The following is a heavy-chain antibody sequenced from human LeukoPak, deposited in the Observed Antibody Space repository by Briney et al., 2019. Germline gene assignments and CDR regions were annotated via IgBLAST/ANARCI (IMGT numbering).Heavy chain of an antibody. V-gene: IGHV1-3*01. D-gene: IGHD3-3*01. CDR1: GYTFTSYA. CDR2: INAGNGNT. J-gene: IGHJ6*02. Sequence: ASVKVSCKASGYTFTSYAMHWVRQAPGQRLEWMGWINAGNGNTKYSQKFQGRVTITRDTSASTAYMELSSLRSEDTAVYYCASPRNDFWSGPDYYYYGMDVWGQGTTVTVSS. CDR3: ASPRNDFWSGPDYYYYGMDV.